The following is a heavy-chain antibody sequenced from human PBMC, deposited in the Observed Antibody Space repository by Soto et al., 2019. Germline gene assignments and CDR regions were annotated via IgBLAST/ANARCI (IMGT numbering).Heavy chain of an antibody. V-gene: IGHV3-21*01. CDR1: GFTFSSYS. D-gene: IGHD3-10*01. Sequence: EVQLVESGGGLVKPGGSLRLSCAASGFTFSSYSMNWVRQAPGKGLEWVSSISSSSSYIYYADSVKGRLTISRDNAKNSLYLQMNSLRAEDTAVYYCARVTGSGDDYWGQGTLVTVSS. J-gene: IGHJ4*02. CDR3: ARVTGSGDDY. CDR2: ISSSSSYI.